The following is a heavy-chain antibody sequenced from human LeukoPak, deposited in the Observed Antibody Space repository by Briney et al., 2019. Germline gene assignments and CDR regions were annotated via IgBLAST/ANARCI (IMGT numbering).Heavy chain of an antibody. CDR2: ISSSSSYI. V-gene: IGHV3-21*01. CDR3: ARAMDGAGHYLFDY. Sequence: GGSLRLSCAASGFTFSSYNMYWVRQAPGKGLEWVSSISSSSSYINYVDSVKDRFIISRDNAKNSLFLQMNSLRAEDTAIYYCARAMDGAGHYLFDYWGQGTLVAVSS. D-gene: IGHD2/OR15-2a*01. J-gene: IGHJ4*02. CDR1: GFTFSSYN.